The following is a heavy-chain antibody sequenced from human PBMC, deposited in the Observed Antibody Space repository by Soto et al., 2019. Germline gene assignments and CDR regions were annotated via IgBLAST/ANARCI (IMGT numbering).Heavy chain of an antibody. CDR1: GYSFTSYW. J-gene: IGHJ3*02. V-gene: IGHV5-51*01. Sequence: PGESLKISCKGSGYSFTSYWIGWVRQMPGKGLEWMGIIYPGDSDTRYSPSFQGQVTISADKSISTAYLQWSSLKASDTAMYYCASPAPHYDILTGYYNSGDAFDIWGQGTMVTVSS. D-gene: IGHD3-9*01. CDR2: IYPGDSDT. CDR3: ASPAPHYDILTGYYNSGDAFDI.